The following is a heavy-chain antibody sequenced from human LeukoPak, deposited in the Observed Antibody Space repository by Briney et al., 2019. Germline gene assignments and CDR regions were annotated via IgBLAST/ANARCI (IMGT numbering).Heavy chain of an antibody. V-gene: IGHV1-24*01. D-gene: IGHD6-13*01. CDR3: ATGPIAAAGNYYYYGMDV. Sequence: ASVKVSCKVSGYTLTELSMHWVRQAPGKGLEWMGGFDPEDGETIYAQKFQGRVTMTEDTSTGTAYMELSSLRSEDTAVYYCATGPIAAAGNYYYYGMDVWGQGTTVTVSS. CDR2: FDPEDGET. J-gene: IGHJ6*02. CDR1: GYTLTELS.